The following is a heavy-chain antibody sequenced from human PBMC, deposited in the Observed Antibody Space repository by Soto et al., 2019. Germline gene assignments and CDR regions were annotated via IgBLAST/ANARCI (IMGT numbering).Heavy chain of an antibody. J-gene: IGHJ6*02. CDR1: GFTFSSYG. V-gene: IGHV3-30*18. CDR3: AKEGLTGTTSYYYYGMDV. CDR2: ISYDGSNK. Sequence: GGSLRLSCAASGFTFSSYGMHWVRQAPGKGLEWVAVISYDGSNKYYADSVKGRFTISRDNSKNTLYLQMNSLRAEDTAVYYCAKEGLTGTTSYYYYGMDVWGQGTTVTVSS. D-gene: IGHD1-7*01.